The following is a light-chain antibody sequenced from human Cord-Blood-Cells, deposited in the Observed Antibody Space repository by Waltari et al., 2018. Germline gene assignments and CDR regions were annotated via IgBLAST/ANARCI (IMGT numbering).Light chain of an antibody. CDR2: GAS. Sequence: EIVLTQSPGTLSLSPGERATLSCRASQSVSSSYLAWYQQKPGQAPRLLIYGASSRAIGIPDRFSGSGSGTDFTLTISRLEPEDFAVYYCQQYGSSPRRTFGQGTKVEI. CDR1: QSVSSSY. CDR3: QQYGSSPRRT. J-gene: IGKJ1*01. V-gene: IGKV3-20*01.